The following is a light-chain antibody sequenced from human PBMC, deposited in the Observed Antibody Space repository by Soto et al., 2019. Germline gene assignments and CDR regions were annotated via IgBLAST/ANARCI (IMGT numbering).Light chain of an antibody. V-gene: IGKV1-5*03. CDR3: QQHTT. Sequence: DIQMTQSPSALSASVGDRVTITCRGSQGISSWLAWYQQKPGKAPRLLIYKAYSLASGVPSRFSGSGSGTEFTLTISSLKPEDVATYHCQQHTTFGQGTKVEI. J-gene: IGKJ1*01. CDR2: KAY. CDR1: QGISSW.